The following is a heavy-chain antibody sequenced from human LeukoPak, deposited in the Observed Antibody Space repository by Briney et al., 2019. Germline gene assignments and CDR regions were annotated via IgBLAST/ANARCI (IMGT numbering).Heavy chain of an antibody. D-gene: IGHD3-10*01. V-gene: IGHV3-30-3*01. J-gene: IGHJ4*02. CDR3: ARDDRESEWLGEEDY. CDR1: GFTFSSYA. Sequence: GGSLRLSCAASGFTFSSYAMHWVRQAPGKGLEWVAVISYDGSNKYYADSVKGRFTISRDNAKNSLYLQMNSLRAEDTAVYYCARDDRESEWLGEEDYWGQGTLVTVSS. CDR2: ISYDGSNK.